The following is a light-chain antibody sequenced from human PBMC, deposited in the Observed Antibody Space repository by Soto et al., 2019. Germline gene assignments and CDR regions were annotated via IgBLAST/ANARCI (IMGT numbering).Light chain of an antibody. CDR1: SSVIGAYNY. Sequence: QSALTQPASVSGSPGQSITISCAGTSSVIGAYNYASWYQHLPGKAPKLIIYDVVTRPSGISTRFSASKSGNTASLTISGLQAEDEADYYCSSYTTSNTEVFGTGTKVTVL. CDR3: SSYTTSNTEV. J-gene: IGLJ1*01. CDR2: DVV. V-gene: IGLV2-14*03.